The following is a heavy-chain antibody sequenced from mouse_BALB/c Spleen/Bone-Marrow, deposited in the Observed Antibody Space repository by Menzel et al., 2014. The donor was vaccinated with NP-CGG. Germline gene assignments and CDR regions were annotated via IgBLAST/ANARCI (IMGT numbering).Heavy chain of an antibody. CDR2: INPSNGGT. D-gene: IGHD2-4*01. CDR3: TRSTMITYFDY. V-gene: IGHV1S81*02. Sequence: QVHVKQSGAELVKPGASAKLSCKASGYTFTSYYMYWVKQGPGQGLEWIGEINPSNGGTNFNEKLKSKATLTVDKSSSTAYMQLSSLTSEDSAVYYCTRSTMITYFDYWGQGTTLTVSS. J-gene: IGHJ2*01. CDR1: GYTFTSYY.